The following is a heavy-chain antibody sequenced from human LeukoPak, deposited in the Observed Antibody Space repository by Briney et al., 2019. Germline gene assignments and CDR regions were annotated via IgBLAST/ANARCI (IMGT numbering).Heavy chain of an antibody. D-gene: IGHD3-22*01. CDR2: VNHNSGNT. CDR3: ARRSDDYDSSAYYH. V-gene: IGHV1-8*01. J-gene: IGHJ4*02. Sequence: ASVTVSCKPSGYTFTSYDLNWVRQAPGQGLEWMGWVNHNSGNTVYAQKFQGRVTMTMDPSISTAYMELSSLRSEDTAVYYCARRSDDYDSSAYYHWGQGTLVTVSS. CDR1: GYTFTSYD.